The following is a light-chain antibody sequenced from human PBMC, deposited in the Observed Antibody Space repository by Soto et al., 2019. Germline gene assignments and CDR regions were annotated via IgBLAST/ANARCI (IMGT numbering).Light chain of an antibody. V-gene: IGKV3-11*01. CDR1: QSLSTY. CDR2: DAS. CDR3: QQRTGWPLS. J-gene: IGKJ4*01. Sequence: ETVLTQSPATLSLSPGERATLSCRASQSLSTYLAWYQQKPGQAPRLLIYDASKTATGIPARFSGSGDRTVSTLTISSREREGFAFYYCQQRTGWPLSFGGGTPVEIK.